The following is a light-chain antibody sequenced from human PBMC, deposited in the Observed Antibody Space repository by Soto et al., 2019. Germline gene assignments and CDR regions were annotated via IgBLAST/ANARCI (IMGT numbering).Light chain of an antibody. Sequence: EIVMTQSPATLSVSPGDRATLSCRASQSVSSNLAWYQQKPGQPPRLLIYGASTRATGIPARFSGSGSVTEFTLTISSPQSEDFAIYYCQQYDYWPVTFGQGTKV. CDR1: QSVSSN. J-gene: IGKJ1*01. CDR3: QQYDYWPVT. CDR2: GAS. V-gene: IGKV3-15*01.